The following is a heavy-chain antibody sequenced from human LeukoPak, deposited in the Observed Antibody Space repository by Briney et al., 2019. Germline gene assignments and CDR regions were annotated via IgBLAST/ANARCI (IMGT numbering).Heavy chain of an antibody. CDR1: GGSISSGSYY. D-gene: IGHD6-19*01. CDR3: ARAGVAGTNRSWAHYYYYYMDV. J-gene: IGHJ6*03. V-gene: IGHV4-61*02. Sequence: PSETLSLTCTVSGGSISSGSYYWSWIWQPAGKGLEWIGRIYTSGSTNYNPSLKSRVTISVDTSKNQFSLKLSSVTAADTAVYYCARAGVAGTNRSWAHYYYYYMDVWGKGTTVTISS. CDR2: IYTSGST.